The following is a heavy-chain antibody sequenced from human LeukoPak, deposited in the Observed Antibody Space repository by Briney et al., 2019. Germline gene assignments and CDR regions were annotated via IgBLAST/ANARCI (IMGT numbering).Heavy chain of an antibody. Sequence: SETLSLTCTVSGGSISSSSYYWGWIRQPPGKGLEWIGSIYYSGSTYYNPSLKSRVTISVDTSKNQFSLKLSSVTAADTAVYYCARLQVGSYYDSSGYWWFDPWGQGTLVTASS. D-gene: IGHD3-22*01. V-gene: IGHV4-39*01. CDR3: ARLQVGSYYDSSGYWWFDP. CDR2: IYYSGST. CDR1: GGSISSSSYY. J-gene: IGHJ5*02.